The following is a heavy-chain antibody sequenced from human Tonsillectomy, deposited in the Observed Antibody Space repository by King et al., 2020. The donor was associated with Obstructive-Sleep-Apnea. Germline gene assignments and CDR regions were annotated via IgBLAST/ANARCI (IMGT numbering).Heavy chain of an antibody. Sequence: VQLVESGGGVVQPGRSLRLSCAASGFTFSSSSMHWVRQAPGKGLEWVAVISYDGSDDYYAESVKGRLTISKDNSKNTVYLQGNSLRAEDTAMYYCARGGGGSSSPLDYWGQGTLVTVSS. CDR2: ISYDGSDD. V-gene: IGHV3-30*04. J-gene: IGHJ4*02. D-gene: IGHD1-26*01. CDR3: ARGGGGSSSPLDY. CDR1: GFTFSSSS.